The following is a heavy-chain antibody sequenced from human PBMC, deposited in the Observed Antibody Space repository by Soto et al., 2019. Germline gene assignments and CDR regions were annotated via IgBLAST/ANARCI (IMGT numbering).Heavy chain of an antibody. CDR2: ISAYNGNT. V-gene: IGHV1-18*01. CDR3: ARDHATYYDFWSGYYFLHYYYGMDV. J-gene: IGHJ6*02. Sequence: GASVKVSCKASGYTFTSYGISWVRQAPGQGLEWMGWISAYNGNTNYAQKLQGRVTMTTDTSTSTAYMELRSLRSDDTAVYYCARDHATYYDFWSGYYFLHYYYGMDVWGQGTTVTVSS. CDR1: GYTFTSYG. D-gene: IGHD3-3*01.